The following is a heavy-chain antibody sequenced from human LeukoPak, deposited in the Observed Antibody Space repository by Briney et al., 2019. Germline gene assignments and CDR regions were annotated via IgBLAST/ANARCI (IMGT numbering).Heavy chain of an antibody. CDR3: ARAKISSGWYYYGMDV. CDR2: IYYSGST. CDR1: GGSIRSYY. D-gene: IGHD6-19*01. J-gene: IGHJ6*02. V-gene: IGHV4-59*01. Sequence: SETLSLTCTVSGGSIRSYYWGWIRQPPGKGLEWIGYIYYSGSTNYNPSLKSRVTISVDTSKNQFSLKLSSVTAADAAVYYCARAKISSGWYYYGMDVWGQGTTVTVSS.